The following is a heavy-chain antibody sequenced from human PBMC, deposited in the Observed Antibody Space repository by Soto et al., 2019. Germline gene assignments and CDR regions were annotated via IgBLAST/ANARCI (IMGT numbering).Heavy chain of an antibody. CDR2: IYHSGST. J-gene: IGHJ4*02. CDR1: GGSISSGGYS. Sequence: SETLSLTSAISGGSISSGGYSWSWIRQPPGKGLEWIEYIYHSGSTDYNPSLKSRVIISVDRAKNQFSLKLCSVISADTAGYYCARGPAFGRWGQGTLVTVGS. V-gene: IGHV4-30-2*01. CDR3: ARGPAFGR. D-gene: IGHD3-3*01.